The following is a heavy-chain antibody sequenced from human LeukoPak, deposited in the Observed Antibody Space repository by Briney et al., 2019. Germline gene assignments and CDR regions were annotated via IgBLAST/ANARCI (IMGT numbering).Heavy chain of an antibody. CDR3: ATARPYYYDSSGHGDAFDI. Sequence: GASVKVSCKVSGYTLTELSMRWVRQAPGKGLEWRGGFDPEDGETIYAQKFQGRVTMTEDTSTDTAYMELSSLRSEDTAVYYCATARPYYYDSSGHGDAFDIWGQGTMVTVSS. CDR1: GYTLTELS. V-gene: IGHV1-24*01. CDR2: FDPEDGET. J-gene: IGHJ3*02. D-gene: IGHD3-22*01.